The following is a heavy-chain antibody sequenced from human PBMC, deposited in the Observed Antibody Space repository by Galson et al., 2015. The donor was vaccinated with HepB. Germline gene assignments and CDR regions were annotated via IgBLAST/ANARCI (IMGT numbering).Heavy chain of an antibody. D-gene: IGHD6-19*01. J-gene: IGHJ4*02. CDR2: TFYRSKWRY. CDR1: GDSVSSNRAA. V-gene: IGHV6-1*01. CDR3: ARNSGWLDY. Sequence: CAISGDSVSSNRAAWNWIRQSPSRGLEWLGRTFYRSKWRYDYAISAKSRITINADTSKNQFSLQLRSVTPEDTAVYYCARNSGWLDYWDQGTLVTVSS.